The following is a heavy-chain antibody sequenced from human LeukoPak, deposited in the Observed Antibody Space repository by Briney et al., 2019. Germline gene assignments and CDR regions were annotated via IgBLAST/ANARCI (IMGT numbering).Heavy chain of an antibody. V-gene: IGHV4-59*08. CDR1: SGSISSYY. CDR2: IYYTGST. Sequence: SETLSLTCTVSSGSISSYYWSWMRQPPGKGLEWIGYIYYTGSTNYNPSLKSRVTISVDTSKNQFSLNLSSVIAADTAVYYCARHGPYLGRLGWFDPWGQGTLVTVSS. J-gene: IGHJ5*02. CDR3: ARHGPYLGRLGWFDP. D-gene: IGHD1-26*01.